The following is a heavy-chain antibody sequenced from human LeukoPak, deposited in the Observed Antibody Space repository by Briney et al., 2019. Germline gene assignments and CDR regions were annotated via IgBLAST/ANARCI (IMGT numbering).Heavy chain of an antibody. Sequence: GSLRLSCAASGFSFSSYWMHWVRQAPGKGLVWVSRINSDGSSTIYADSVKGRFTISRDNTKHTLYLQMNSLRADDSAVYYCSRGGSPPEALGDSFDIWGQGTMVTVSS. CDR3: SRGGSPPEALGDSFDI. CDR2: INSDGSST. J-gene: IGHJ3*02. CDR1: GFSFSSYW. V-gene: IGHV3-74*01. D-gene: IGHD1-26*01.